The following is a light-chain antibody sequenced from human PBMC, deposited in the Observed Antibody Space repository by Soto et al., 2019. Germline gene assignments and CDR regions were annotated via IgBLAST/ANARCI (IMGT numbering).Light chain of an antibody. CDR2: GTS. V-gene: IGKV3-15*01. CDR1: QSVSSN. Sequence: EIVMTQSPATLSVSPGERATLSCRASQSVSSNLAWYQQNPGQAPRLLIYGTSTRATGIPARFSGSGSGTEFTRTITSLQSEAFSVYDCQLYNNWPYTSVPATKLEIK. CDR3: QLYNNWPYT. J-gene: IGKJ2*01.